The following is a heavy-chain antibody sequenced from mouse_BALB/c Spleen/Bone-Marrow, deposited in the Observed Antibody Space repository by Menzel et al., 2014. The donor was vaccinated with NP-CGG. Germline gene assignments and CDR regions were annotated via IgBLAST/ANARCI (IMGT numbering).Heavy chain of an antibody. D-gene: IGHD1-2*01. CDR3: ARDGPLCGVGYFDY. J-gene: IGHJ2*01. CDR1: GFTFSSFG. V-gene: IGHV5-17*02. CDR2: ISSGSSTI. Sequence: DVQLVESGGGLVQPGGSRKLSCAASGFTFSSFGMHWVRQAPEKGLEWVAYISSGSSTIYYADTVKGRFTISRDNPKNPLFLKRTSLRSEGTAMYYCARDGPLCGVGYFDYWGQGTTLTVSS.